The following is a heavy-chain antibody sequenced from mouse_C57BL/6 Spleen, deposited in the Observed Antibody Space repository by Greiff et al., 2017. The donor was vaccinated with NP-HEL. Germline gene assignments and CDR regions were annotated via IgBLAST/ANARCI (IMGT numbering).Heavy chain of an antibody. CDR1: GFTFSDYY. CDR3: ARDQGAYYSNYGGFAY. CDR2: INYDGSST. Sequence: EVKLVESEGGLVQPGSSMKLSCTASGFTFSDYYMAWVRQVPEKGLVWVANINYDGSSTYYLDSLKSRFIISRDNAKNILYLQMSSLKSEDTATYYCARDQGAYYSNYGGFAYWGQGTLVTVSA. V-gene: IGHV5-16*01. J-gene: IGHJ3*01. D-gene: IGHD2-5*01.